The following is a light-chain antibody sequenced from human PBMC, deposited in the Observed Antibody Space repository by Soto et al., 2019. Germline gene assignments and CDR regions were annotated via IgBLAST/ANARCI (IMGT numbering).Light chain of an antibody. CDR1: QSVSSY. CDR2: DAS. J-gene: IGKJ4*01. V-gene: IGKV3-11*01. Sequence: EIVLTQSPATLSLSPGERATLSCRASQSVSSYLAWYQQKPGQAPRLLIYDASNRATGIPARFSGSGSGTDFNLAISSLEPEDFAVYYCQQRSNWTFGGGTKVEIK. CDR3: QQRSNWT.